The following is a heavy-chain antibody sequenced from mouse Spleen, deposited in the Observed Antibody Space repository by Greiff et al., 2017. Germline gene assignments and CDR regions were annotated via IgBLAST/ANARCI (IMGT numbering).Heavy chain of an antibody. V-gene: IGHV1-64*01. CDR2: IHPNSGST. J-gene: IGHJ4*01. CDR3: ARDLRDAMDY. D-gene: IGHD1-1*01. Sequence: VQLQQSGAELVKPGASVKLSCKASGYTFTSYWMHWVKQRPGQGLEWIGMIHPNSGSTNYNEKFKSKATLTVDKSSSTAYMQLSSLTSEDSAVYYCARDLRDAMDYWGQGTSVTVSS. CDR1: GYTFTSYW.